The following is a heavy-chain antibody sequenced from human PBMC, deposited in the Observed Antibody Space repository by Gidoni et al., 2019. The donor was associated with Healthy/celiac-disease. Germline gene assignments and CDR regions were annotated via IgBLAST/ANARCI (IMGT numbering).Heavy chain of an antibody. V-gene: IGHV1-58*02. CDR3: AAVSVVTPPGGVY. D-gene: IGHD3-16*01. CDR2: IVVGSGNT. Sequence: QMQLVQSGPEVKKPGPSVKVSCKASGFTFTSSAMQWVRQARGHRLDWIGWIVVGSGNTNYAQKFQERVTITRDMSTSTAYMELSSLRSEDTAVYYCAAVSVVTPPGGVYWGQGTLVTVSS. J-gene: IGHJ4*02. CDR1: GFTFTSSA.